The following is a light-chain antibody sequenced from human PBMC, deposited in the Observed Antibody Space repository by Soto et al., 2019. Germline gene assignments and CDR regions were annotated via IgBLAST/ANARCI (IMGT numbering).Light chain of an antibody. Sequence: QSALTQPRSVSGSPGQSVTISCTGTSSDVGGYNYVSWYQQYPGKAPKLMTYDVSKRPSGIPDRFSGSKSGNTASLTISGLQADDEADYSCCSYAGSYTWVFGGGTKLTVL. CDR2: DVS. J-gene: IGLJ3*02. V-gene: IGLV2-11*01. CDR1: SSDVGGYNY. CDR3: CSYAGSYTWV.